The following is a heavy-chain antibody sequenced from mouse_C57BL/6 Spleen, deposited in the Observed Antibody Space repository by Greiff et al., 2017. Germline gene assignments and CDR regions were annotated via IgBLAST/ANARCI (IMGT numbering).Heavy chain of an antibody. CDR1: GYTFTSYG. CDR2: IYPRSGNT. V-gene: IGHV1-81*01. J-gene: IGHJ4*01. CDR3: AEGSNYVEAMDY. Sequence: QVQLKESGAELARPGASVKLSCKASGYTFTSYGISWVKQRTGQGLEWIGEIYPRSGNTYYNEKFKGKATLTADKSSSTAYMELRSLTSEDSAVYFCAEGSNYVEAMDYWGQGTSVTVSS. D-gene: IGHD2-5*01.